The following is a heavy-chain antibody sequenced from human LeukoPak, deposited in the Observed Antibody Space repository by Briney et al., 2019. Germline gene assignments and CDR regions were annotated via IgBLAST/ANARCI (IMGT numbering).Heavy chain of an antibody. V-gene: IGHV3-30*18. Sequence: PWGSLRLSCAASGFTFSSYGIHWVRQVPGKGLEWVAVISYDGSNKYYADSVKGRFTISRDNSKNTLYLQMNSLRAEDTAVYYCANPAAGTGDYWGQGTLVTVSS. CDR1: GFTFSSYG. CDR2: ISYDGSNK. D-gene: IGHD6-19*01. CDR3: ANPAAGTGDY. J-gene: IGHJ4*02.